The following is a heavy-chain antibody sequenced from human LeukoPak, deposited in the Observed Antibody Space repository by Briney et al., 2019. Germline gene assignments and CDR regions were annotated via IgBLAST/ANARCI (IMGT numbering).Heavy chain of an antibody. V-gene: IGHV3-33*06. Sequence: PGRSLRPSCAPSGFTFRSNGMRGVRQAPGKGLGWVAVIWYDGINKYYADSVKGRFTISSDNSKNTLYLQMNSLRAEDTAVYYCAKIQSDIVVVPAAPFHGDYWGQGTLVTVSS. CDR2: IWYDGINK. J-gene: IGHJ4*02. CDR1: GFTFRSNG. CDR3: AKIQSDIVVVPAAPFHGDY. D-gene: IGHD2-2*01.